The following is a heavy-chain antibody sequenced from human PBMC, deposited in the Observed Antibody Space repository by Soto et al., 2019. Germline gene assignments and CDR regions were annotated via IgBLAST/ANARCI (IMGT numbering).Heavy chain of an antibody. D-gene: IGHD3-10*01. J-gene: IGHJ5*02. CDR2: IIPIVGTA. CDR1: GGTFSSYA. CDR3: ARGNPDGSGSYFRGWFDP. V-gene: IGHV1-69*12. Sequence: QVQLVQSGAEVKKPGSSVKVSCKASGGTFSSYAISWVRQAPGQGLEWMGGIIPIVGTANYAQKFQGRVTITADESTSTAYMELSSLRSEDTAVYYCARGNPDGSGSYFRGWFDPWGQGTLVTVSS.